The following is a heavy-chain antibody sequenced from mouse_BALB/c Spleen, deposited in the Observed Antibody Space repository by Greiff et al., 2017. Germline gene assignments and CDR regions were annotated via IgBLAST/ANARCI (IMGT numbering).Heavy chain of an antibody. D-gene: IGHD1-1*01. J-gene: IGHJ3*01. CDR2: FSSGGGST. CDR1: GFAFRSYD. V-gene: IGHV5-12-1*01. CDR3: ARQGYYGSSPFAY. Sequence: EVKLMESGGGLVKPGGSLNFSCAASGFAFRSYDMSWVRQTPEKGLEWVAYFSSGGGSTYYLDTMKGRFTISRDNAKNTLYLQMSSLKSEDTAMYYCARQGYYGSSPFAYWGQGTLVTVSA.